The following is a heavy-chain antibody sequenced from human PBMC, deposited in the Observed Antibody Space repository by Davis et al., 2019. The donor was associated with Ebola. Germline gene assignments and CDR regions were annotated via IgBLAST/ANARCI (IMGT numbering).Heavy chain of an antibody. Sequence: AASVKVSCKASGGTFSSYAISWVRQAPGQGLEWMGGIIPIFGTAYYAQKFQGRVTITADESMSTAYMELSSLRSEDTSVYYCARDRGGDCSFDYWGQGTLVTVSS. D-gene: IGHD2-21*02. J-gene: IGHJ4*02. CDR1: GGTFSSYA. CDR2: IIPIFGTA. CDR3: ARDRGGDCSFDY. V-gene: IGHV1-69*13.